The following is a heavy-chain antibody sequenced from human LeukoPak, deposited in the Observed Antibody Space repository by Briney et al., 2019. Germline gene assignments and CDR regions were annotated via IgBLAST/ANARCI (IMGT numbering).Heavy chain of an antibody. CDR2: IYSGGST. V-gene: IGHV3-53*04. CDR3: ARHRTPYYYASSGLALDY. D-gene: IGHD3-22*01. J-gene: IGHJ4*02. Sequence: GGSLRLSCAASGSPFSSYIMNWVRQAPGKGLEWVSVIYSGGSTYYADSVKGRFTISRHNSKNTLYLQMNSLRAEDTAVYYCARHRTPYYYASSGLALDYWGQGTLVTVSS. CDR1: GSPFSSYI.